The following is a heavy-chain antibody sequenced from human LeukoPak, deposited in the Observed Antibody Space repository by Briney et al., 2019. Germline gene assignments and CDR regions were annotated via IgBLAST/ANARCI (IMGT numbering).Heavy chain of an antibody. J-gene: IGHJ6*02. CDR3: ARFRYYDILTGRYYYGMDV. CDR2: INHSGST. D-gene: IGHD3-9*01. Sequence: PSETLSLTCTLSGGSISTYYWSWIRQPPGKGLEWIGEINHSGSTNYNPSLKSRVTISVDTSKNQFSLKLSSVTAADTAVYYCARFRYYDILTGRYYYGMDVWGQGTTVTVSS. CDR1: GGSISTYY. V-gene: IGHV4-34*01.